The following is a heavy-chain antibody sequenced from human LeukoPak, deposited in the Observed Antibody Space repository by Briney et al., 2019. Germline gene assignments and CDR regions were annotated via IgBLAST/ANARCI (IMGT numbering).Heavy chain of an antibody. V-gene: IGHV1-69*05. Sequence: SVKVSCKASGGTFSSYAISWVRQAPGQGLEWMGRIIPIFGTANYAQKFQGRVTITTDESTSTAYMELSSLRSEDSAVYYCAREGLQTYNWNYYVGNYYYYYMDVWGKGTTVTVSS. CDR3: AREGLQTYNWNYYVGNYYYYYMDV. CDR2: IIPIFGTA. D-gene: IGHD1-7*01. J-gene: IGHJ6*03. CDR1: GGTFSSYA.